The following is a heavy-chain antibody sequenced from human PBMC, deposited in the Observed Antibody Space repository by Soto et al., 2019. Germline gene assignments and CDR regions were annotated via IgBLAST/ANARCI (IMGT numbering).Heavy chain of an antibody. CDR2: ISSTSAMYT. CDR1: VFTCRDYY. CDR3: VREHRNSPSVDY. D-gene: IGHD3-16*02. J-gene: IGHJ4*02. Sequence: QVQLVESGGGLVKPGGSLRLSCAASVFTCRDYYMSWIRQAPGKGLEWVSYISSTSAMYTTYAESVKGRFTISSDNAKNSLYLQMDSRGAEDTAVYYCVREHRNSPSVDYWGQGTLVTVSS. V-gene: IGHV3-11*05.